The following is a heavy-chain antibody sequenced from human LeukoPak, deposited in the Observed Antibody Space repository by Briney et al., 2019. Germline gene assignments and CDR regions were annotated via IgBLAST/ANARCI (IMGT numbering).Heavy chain of an antibody. CDR2: ISPYNGNT. V-gene: IGHV1-18*01. J-gene: IGHJ4*02. CDR1: GYTFTNYG. CDR3: ARDWGSFIHGCSSSWYGY. Sequence: ASVKVSCKASGYTFTNYGINWVRQAPGQGLEWMGWISPYNGNTNYAQKFQGRVTMTSDTPTSTAYMELRSLRSDDTAVYYCARDWGSFIHGCSSSWYGYWGQGTLVTVSS. D-gene: IGHD6-13*01.